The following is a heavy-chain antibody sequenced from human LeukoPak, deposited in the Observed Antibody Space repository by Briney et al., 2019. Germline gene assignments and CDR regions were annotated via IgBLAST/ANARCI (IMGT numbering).Heavy chain of an antibody. CDR3: ARDLSSGWPTAVQH. V-gene: IGHV1-18*01. CDR1: GFTFTSSA. CDR2: ISAYNGNT. J-gene: IGHJ1*01. Sequence: ASVKVSCKASGFTFTSSAMQWVRQAPGQGLEWMGWISAYNGNTNYAQKLQGRVTMTTDTSTSTAYMELRSLRSDDTAVYYCARDLSSGWPTAVQHWGQGTLVTVSS. D-gene: IGHD6-19*01.